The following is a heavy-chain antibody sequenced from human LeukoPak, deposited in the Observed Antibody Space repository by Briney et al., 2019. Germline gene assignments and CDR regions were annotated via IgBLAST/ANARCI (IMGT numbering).Heavy chain of an antibody. V-gene: IGHV3-30*02. Sequence: HPGRSLRLSCAAAAFTFGIYGMHSVRPAPGKGPEWVAFILYDGSNKYYADSVKGRFTISRDNSKNTLYLQMNSLRAEDTAVYYCAKARGYSSSWYEANWFDPWGQGTLVTVSS. CDR3: AKARGYSSSWYEANWFDP. CDR1: AFTFGIYG. D-gene: IGHD6-13*01. CDR2: ILYDGSNK. J-gene: IGHJ5*02.